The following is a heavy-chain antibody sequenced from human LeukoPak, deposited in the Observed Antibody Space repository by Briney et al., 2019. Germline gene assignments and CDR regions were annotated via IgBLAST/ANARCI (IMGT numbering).Heavy chain of an antibody. CDR1: GFTFSSYA. CDR2: ISGSGGST. V-gene: IGHV3-23*01. Sequence: GGSLRLSCAASGFTFSSYAMSWVRQAPGKGLELVSAISGSGGSTYYADSVKGRFTISRDNSKNTLYLQMNSLRAEDTAVYYCAKDGRPKRGCSSTSCLNYLDYWGQGTLVTVSS. D-gene: IGHD2-2*01. CDR3: AKDGRPKRGCSSTSCLNYLDY. J-gene: IGHJ4*02.